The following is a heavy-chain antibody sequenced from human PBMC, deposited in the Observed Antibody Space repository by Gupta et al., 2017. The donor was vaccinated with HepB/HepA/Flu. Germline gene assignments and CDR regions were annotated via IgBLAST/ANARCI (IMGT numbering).Heavy chain of an antibody. CDR3: TRGGAIPDF. D-gene: IGHD1-26*01. J-gene: IGHJ4*02. CDR1: GFRFSDYE. Sequence: GESGGGLVQPGGSLRLSCAASGFRFSDYEMNWIRQTPGKGLEWVSYISSNSDTRLYADSVKGRFIISRDKAKNSLYLQMNNVRVEDTAVYHCTRGGAIPDFWGQGTLVAVSS. V-gene: IGHV3-48*03. CDR2: ISSNSDTR.